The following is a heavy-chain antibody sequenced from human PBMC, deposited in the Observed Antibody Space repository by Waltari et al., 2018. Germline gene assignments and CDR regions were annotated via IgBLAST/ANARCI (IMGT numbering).Heavy chain of an antibody. Sequence: QVQLVQSGAEVKKPGSSVKVSCKASGGTFSSYAISWVRQAPGQGLEWMGRIIPILGTANYAQKFQGRVTITADKSTSTAYMELSSLRSEDTAVYYCARDPDLEISTGGFLWGQGTLVTVSS. V-gene: IGHV1-69*04. CDR2: IIPILGTA. J-gene: IGHJ4*02. CDR1: GGTFSSYA. D-gene: IGHD3-3*02. CDR3: ARDPDLEISTGGFL.